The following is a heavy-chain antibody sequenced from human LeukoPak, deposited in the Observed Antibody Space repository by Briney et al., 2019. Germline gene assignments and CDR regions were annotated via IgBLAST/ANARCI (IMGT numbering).Heavy chain of an antibody. CDR1: GFTFSSYS. CDR3: ASPSMGSSTSSFDY. V-gene: IGHV3-21*01. J-gene: IGHJ4*02. Sequence: GGSLRLSCAASGFTFSSYSMNWVRQAPGKGLEWVSSISSSSSYIYYADSVKGRFTISRDNAKNSLYLQMNSLRAEDTAVYYCASPSMGSSTSSFDYWGQGTLVTVSS. CDR2: ISSSSSYI. D-gene: IGHD2-2*01.